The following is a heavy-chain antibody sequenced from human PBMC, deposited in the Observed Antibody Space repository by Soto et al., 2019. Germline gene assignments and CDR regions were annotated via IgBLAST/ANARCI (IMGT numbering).Heavy chain of an antibody. CDR3: ARDWSIRSRNIGY. CDR1: GYTFTSYG. V-gene: IGHV1-18*01. CDR2: ISAYTVNT. Sequence: QVQLVQSGAEVKKPGASVKVYCKASGYTFTSYGISWVRQAPGQGLEWMGWISAYTVNTNYAQKRQGRVTMATDTSPRTADMELRSLRSYDTSVYYCARDWSIRSRNIGYWGQGTLVTVSS. D-gene: IGHD3-3*01. J-gene: IGHJ4*02.